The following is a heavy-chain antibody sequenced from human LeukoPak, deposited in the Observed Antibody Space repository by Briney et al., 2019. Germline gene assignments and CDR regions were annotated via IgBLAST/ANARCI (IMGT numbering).Heavy chain of an antibody. D-gene: IGHD1-1*01. CDR1: GFTVSSNY. J-gene: IGHJ4*02. CDR3: ARITTGTIDY. V-gene: IGHV3-53*01. Sequence: GGSLRLSCAASGFTVSSNYMTWVRQAPGKGLEWVSVIYSGGSTYYADSVKGRFTISRDNSKNTLYLQMNSLRAEDTAVSYCARITTGTIDYWGQGTLVTVSS. CDR2: IYSGGST.